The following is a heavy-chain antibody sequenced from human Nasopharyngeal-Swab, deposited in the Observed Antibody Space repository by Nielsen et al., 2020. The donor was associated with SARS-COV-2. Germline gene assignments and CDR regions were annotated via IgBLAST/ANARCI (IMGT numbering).Heavy chain of an antibody. CDR2: ITPDGSSP. CDR1: GFTFSSYW. V-gene: IGHV3-74*01. CDR3: ARDKDWNSLDS. D-gene: IGHD1/OR15-1a*01. Sequence: GESLKISCAASGFTFSSYWMHWVRQAPGKGLVWVSRITPDGSSPSYADSVQGRFTISRDNAKNTLYLQLNSLRAEDTAVYYCARDKDWNSLDSWGQGTLVTVSS. J-gene: IGHJ4*02.